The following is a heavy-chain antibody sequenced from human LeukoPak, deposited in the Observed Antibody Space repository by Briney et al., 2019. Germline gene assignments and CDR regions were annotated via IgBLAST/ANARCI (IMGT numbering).Heavy chain of an antibody. CDR1: GFTFSSYA. J-gene: IGHJ4*02. D-gene: IGHD6-19*01. CDR3: ARTGWVYSSGWYHFDY. CDR2: ISYDGSNK. V-gene: IGHV3-30*04. Sequence: GGSLRLSCAASGFTFSSYAMHWVRQAPGKGLEWVAVISYDGSNKYYADSVKGRFTISRDNSKNTLYLQMNSLRAEDTAVYYCARTGWVYSSGWYHFDYWGQGTLVTVSS.